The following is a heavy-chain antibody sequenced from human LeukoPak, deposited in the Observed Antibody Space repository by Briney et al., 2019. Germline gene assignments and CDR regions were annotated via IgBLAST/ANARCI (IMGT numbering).Heavy chain of an antibody. CDR2: ISYYGSNK. J-gene: IGHJ4*02. D-gene: IGHD2-21*02. CDR3: ARDHAYCGGDCYNLIGY. CDR1: GFTFSSYA. V-gene: IGHV3-30-3*01. Sequence: PGGSLRLSRSASGFTFSSYAMHGVPQAPGKGLEGGAVISYYGSNKYYADSVKGRFTISRDNSKNTLYLQMNSLRAEDTAVYYCARDHAYCGGDCYNLIGYWGQGTLVTVSS.